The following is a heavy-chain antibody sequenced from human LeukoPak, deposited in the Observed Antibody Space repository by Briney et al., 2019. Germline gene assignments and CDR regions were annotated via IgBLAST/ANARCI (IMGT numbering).Heavy chain of an antibody. CDR2: IYYSGNT. J-gene: IGHJ4*02. D-gene: IGHD3-22*01. Sequence: TSETLSLTCTVSGGSISSYYWSWIRQPPGKGLEWIGYIYYSGNTYYNPSLKSRVTISLDTSKNQFSLKLRSVTAADTAVYYCARANYYDSTGYLPVVYPSDFWGQGTLVTVSS. CDR3: ARANYYDSTGYLPVVYPSDF. CDR1: GGSISSYY. V-gene: IGHV4-59*06.